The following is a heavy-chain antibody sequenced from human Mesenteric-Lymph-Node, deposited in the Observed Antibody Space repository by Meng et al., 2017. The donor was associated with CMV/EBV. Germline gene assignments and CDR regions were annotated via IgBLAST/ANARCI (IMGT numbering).Heavy chain of an antibody. J-gene: IGHJ4*02. CDR1: GFTVSINS. Sequence: GGSLRLSCAASGFTVSINSMSYVRQAPGKGLEWVSILYSGGTTYYADSVMGRFTISRDNSKNTLYLQMNSLRAEDTAVYYCAKDPGELSLDYWGQGTLVTVSS. CDR2: LYSGGTT. D-gene: IGHD1-26*01. V-gene: IGHV3-66*01. CDR3: AKDPGELSLDY.